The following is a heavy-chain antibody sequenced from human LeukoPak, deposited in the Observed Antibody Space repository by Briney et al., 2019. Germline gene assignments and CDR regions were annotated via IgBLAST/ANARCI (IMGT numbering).Heavy chain of an antibody. CDR1: GCTFTGYY. V-gene: IGHV1-2*02. Sequence: GASVKVSCKASGCTFTGYYMHWVRQAPGRGREGMGWLNPNSGGTNYAQKFQGRITMTRDTSISTAYMELSRLRSDETAVYFCARDYSGYAFDYWGQGALVTVSS. D-gene: IGHD5-12*01. J-gene: IGHJ4*02. CDR3: ARDYSGYAFDY. CDR2: LNPNSGGT.